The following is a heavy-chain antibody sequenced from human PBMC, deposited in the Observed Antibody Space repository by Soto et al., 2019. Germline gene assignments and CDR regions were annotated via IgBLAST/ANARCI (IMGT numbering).Heavy chain of an antibody. V-gene: IGHV3-33*01. CDR3: ARDDILTGDYGMDV. CDR1: GFTFSSYV. Sequence: QVQLVESGGGVVQPGRSLRLSCAASGFTFSSYVMHWVRQAPGKGLEWVAVIWYDGSNKYYADSVKGRFTISRDNSKNTLYLQMNSLRAEDTAVYYCARDDILTGDYGMDVWGQGTTVTVSS. J-gene: IGHJ6*02. D-gene: IGHD3-9*01. CDR2: IWYDGSNK.